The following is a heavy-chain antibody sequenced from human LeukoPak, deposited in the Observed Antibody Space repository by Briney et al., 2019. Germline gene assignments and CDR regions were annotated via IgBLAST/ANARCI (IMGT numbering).Heavy chain of an antibody. V-gene: IGHV1-2*06. CDR2: INPNSGGT. Sequence: GASVKVSCKASGYIFTDYYMHWVRQAPGQELGWMGRINPNSGGTNYAQKFQGRVTMTRDTSISTAYMELSRLRSDDTAVYYCAREDYGDYVYWGQGTLVTVSS. CDR1: GYIFTDYY. CDR3: AREDYGDYVY. D-gene: IGHD4-17*01. J-gene: IGHJ4*02.